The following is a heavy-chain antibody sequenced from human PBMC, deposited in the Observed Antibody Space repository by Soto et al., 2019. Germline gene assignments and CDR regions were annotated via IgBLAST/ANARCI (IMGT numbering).Heavy chain of an antibody. D-gene: IGHD3-22*01. Sequence: LRLSCEGSGFSFSNYGIHWVRQAPGKGLEWVAVISHDGNSHHLADSVRGRFTISRDNSKNTVFLHMTSLRREDSAVYHCVKAQERSAQYFAVVITAFDFWGQGTIVTVSS. CDR3: VKAQERSAQYFAVVITAFDF. V-gene: IGHV3-30*18. CDR2: ISHDGNSH. J-gene: IGHJ3*01. CDR1: GFSFSNYG.